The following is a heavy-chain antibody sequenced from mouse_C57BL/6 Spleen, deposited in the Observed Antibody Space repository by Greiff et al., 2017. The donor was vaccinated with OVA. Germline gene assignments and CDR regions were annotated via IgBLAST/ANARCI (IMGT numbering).Heavy chain of an antibody. D-gene: IGHD1-2*01. CDR1: GYTFTSYW. CDR3: ARSGYYGRLEG. J-gene: IGHJ3*01. CDR2: IDPSDSYT. V-gene: IGHV1-59*01. Sequence: QVQLQQPGAELVRPGTSVKLSCKASGYTFTSYWMHWVKQRPGQGLEWIGVIDPSDSYTNYNQKFKGKATLTVDTSSSTAYMQLSSLTSEDSAVYYCARSGYYGRLEGWGQGTLVTVSA.